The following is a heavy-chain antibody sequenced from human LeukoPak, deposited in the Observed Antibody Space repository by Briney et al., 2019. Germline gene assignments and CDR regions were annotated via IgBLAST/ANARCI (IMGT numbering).Heavy chain of an antibody. Sequence: KTGGSLRLSCAASGFTFSSYSMNWVRQAPGKGLEWVSSISSSSSYIYYADSVKGRFTISRDNAKNSLYLQMNSLRAEDTAVYYCARDRSLPPGAGAFDIWGQGTMVTVS. CDR3: ARDRSLPPGAGAFDI. J-gene: IGHJ3*02. CDR1: GFTFSSYS. V-gene: IGHV3-21*01. CDR2: ISSSSSYI. D-gene: IGHD2-15*01.